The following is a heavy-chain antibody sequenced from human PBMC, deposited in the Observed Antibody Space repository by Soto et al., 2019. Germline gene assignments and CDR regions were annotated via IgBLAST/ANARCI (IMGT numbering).Heavy chain of an antibody. D-gene: IGHD2-21*01. CDR2: ISDSGGNT. CDR1: GFTFNSYA. CDR3: AKDPPIPTLTIPRFYYYVMDV. J-gene: IGHJ6*02. V-gene: IGHV3-23*01. Sequence: GGSLRLSCAASGFTFNSYAMSWFRQAPGKGLEWVSSISDSGGNTYYADSVKGRFTISRDNSKNTLYLQMNSLRAEDTAIYYCAKDPPIPTLTIPRFYYYVMDVWGQGTTVTVSS.